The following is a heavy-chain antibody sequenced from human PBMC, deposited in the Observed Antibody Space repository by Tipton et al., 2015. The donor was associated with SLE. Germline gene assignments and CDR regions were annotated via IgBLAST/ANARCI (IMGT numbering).Heavy chain of an antibody. V-gene: IGHV3-72*01. CDR1: GFIFSDHY. J-gene: IGHJ4*02. CDR2: TRNKVNSHTT. Sequence: SLRLSCAASGFIFSDHYMDWVRQAPGKGLEWVGRTRNKVNSHTTEYAASVKGRFTISRDDSENSLYLQMNSLKTEDTAVYYCVASGYDYRHLGYWGQGILVTVSS. D-gene: IGHD5-12*01. CDR3: VASGYDYRHLGY.